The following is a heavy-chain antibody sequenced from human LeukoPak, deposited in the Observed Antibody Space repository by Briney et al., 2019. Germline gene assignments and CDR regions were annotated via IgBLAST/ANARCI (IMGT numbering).Heavy chain of an antibody. Sequence: ASVKVSCKASGYTFTGYYMHWVRQAPGQGLEWMGWINPNSGGTNYAQKFQGRVTMTRDTSISTAYMELSRLRSDDTAVYYCARGLAYYYDSSGYPLGYWGQGTLVTVSS. V-gene: IGHV1-2*02. CDR3: ARGLAYYYDSSGYPLGY. CDR2: INPNSGGT. J-gene: IGHJ4*02. D-gene: IGHD3-22*01. CDR1: GYTFTGYY.